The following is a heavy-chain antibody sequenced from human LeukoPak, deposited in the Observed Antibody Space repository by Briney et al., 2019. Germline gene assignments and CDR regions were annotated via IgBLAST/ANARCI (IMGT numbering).Heavy chain of an antibody. J-gene: IGHJ4*02. V-gene: IGHV4-39*07. CDR3: ARDSDYGGPDYFDN. Sequence: SETLSLTCTVSGGSISSSSYYWGWIRQPPGKGLGWIGSIYYSGSTYYNPSLKSRVTISVDTSKNQFSLKLSSVTAADTAVYYCARDSDYGGPDYFDNWGQGTLVTVSS. CDR1: GGSISSSSYY. CDR2: IYYSGST. D-gene: IGHD4-23*01.